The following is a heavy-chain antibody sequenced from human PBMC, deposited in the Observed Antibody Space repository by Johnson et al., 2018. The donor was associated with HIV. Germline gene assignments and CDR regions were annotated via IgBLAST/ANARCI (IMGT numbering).Heavy chain of an antibody. V-gene: IGHV3-30*14. CDR3: ARDGKSQQMRLGDAFDV. CDR2: ISYDGSNK. J-gene: IGHJ3*01. Sequence: VQLVESGGGVVRPGRSLRLSCAASGFTFSSYAMHWVRQAPGKGLEWVAVISYDGSNKYYADSVKGRFTISRDNSKNTLYLQMNSLRAEDTAVYYCARDGKSQQMRLGDAFDVWGQGTMVTVSS. D-gene: IGHD6-13*01. CDR1: GFTFSSYA.